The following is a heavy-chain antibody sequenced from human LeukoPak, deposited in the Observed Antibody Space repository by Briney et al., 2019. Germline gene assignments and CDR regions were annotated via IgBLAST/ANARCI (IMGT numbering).Heavy chain of an antibody. J-gene: IGHJ4*02. CDR2: IFYNGNT. CDR3: ARQSFGDYRFDY. V-gene: IGHV4-59*08. Sequence: SETLSLTCTVSGGSISHYYWSWIRQPPGKGLEWIGYIFYNGNTDYNPSLRSRVTITVDTSKNQFSLKLTSVTAADTAWYYCARQSFGDYRFDYWGQGTLVTVSS. CDR1: GGSISHYY. D-gene: IGHD4-17*01.